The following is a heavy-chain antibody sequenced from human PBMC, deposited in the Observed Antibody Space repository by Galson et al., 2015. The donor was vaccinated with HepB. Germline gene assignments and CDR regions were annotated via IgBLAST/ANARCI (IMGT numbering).Heavy chain of an antibody. V-gene: IGHV1-69*04. CDR1: GGTFSSYT. CDR2: IIPILGIA. D-gene: IGHD6-19*01. Sequence: SVKVSCKASGGTFSSYTISWVRQAPGQGLEWMGRIIPILGIANYAQKFQGRVTITADKSTSTAYMELSSLRSEDTAVYYCAREGIAVAGNSDAFDIWGQGTMVTVSS. CDR3: AREGIAVAGNSDAFDI. J-gene: IGHJ3*02.